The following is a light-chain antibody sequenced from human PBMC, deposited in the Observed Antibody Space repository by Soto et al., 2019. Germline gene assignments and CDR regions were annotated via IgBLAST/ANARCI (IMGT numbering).Light chain of an antibody. CDR1: QSVRNN. J-gene: IGKJ1*01. V-gene: IGKV3-15*01. CDR2: GAS. Sequence: DIVMTQSPATLSVSPGERATLSYRASQSVRNNLAWYQQKPGQAPRLLIFGASTRATGTPARFSGSGSGTEFTLTISSLQSEDFAVYYCQHYNEWPPWTFGQGTKVDIK. CDR3: QHYNEWPPWT.